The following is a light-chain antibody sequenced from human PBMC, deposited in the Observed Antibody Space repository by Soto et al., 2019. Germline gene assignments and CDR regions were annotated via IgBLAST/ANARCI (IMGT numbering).Light chain of an antibody. CDR1: SSDVGGYNY. CDR3: SSYTTSSTWV. V-gene: IGLV2-14*01. CDR2: EVS. J-gene: IGLJ3*02. Sequence: QSVLTQPASVSGSPGQSIPISCTGTSSDVGGYNYVSWYQQHPGKAPKLMIYEVSNRPSGVSNRFSGSKSGNTASLTISGLQAEDEADYYCSSYTTSSTWVFGGGTQLTVL.